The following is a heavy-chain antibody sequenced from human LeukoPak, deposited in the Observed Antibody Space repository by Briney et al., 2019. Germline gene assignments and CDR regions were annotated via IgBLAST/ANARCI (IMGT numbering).Heavy chain of an antibody. CDR3: TRGHYGP. D-gene: IGHD3-10*01. V-gene: IGHV3-15*01. J-gene: IGHJ5*02. CDR2: IKARRAGGTT. Sequence: GGSLRLSCAASGFTFSDDWMNWGRQAPGKGPEWVGHIKARRAGGTTEYAAPVGGRLTISRDDSRSILYLQMNNLKTEDTALYDCTRGHYGPWGLGTLVTVSS. CDR1: GFTFSDDW.